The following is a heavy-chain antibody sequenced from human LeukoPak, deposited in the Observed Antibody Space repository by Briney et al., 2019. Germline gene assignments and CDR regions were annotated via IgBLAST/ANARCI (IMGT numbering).Heavy chain of an antibody. V-gene: IGHV4-39*01. CDR2: VYYSGST. CDR1: GDSLSNDNYY. CDR3: ARHVHHSSGFEYYFDY. D-gene: IGHD3-22*01. J-gene: IGHJ4*02. Sequence: PSETLSLTCIVSGDSLSNDNYYWGWIRQPPGTGLEWIGSVYYSGSTYYNPSLKSRITMSVDTSKSQFSLNLSSVTAADTAVYYCARHVHHSSGFEYYFDYWGQGTLVTVSS.